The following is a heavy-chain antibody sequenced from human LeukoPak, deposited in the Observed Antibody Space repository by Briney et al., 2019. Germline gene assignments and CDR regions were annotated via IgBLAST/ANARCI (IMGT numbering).Heavy chain of an antibody. CDR3: AKDGKYSRGWYDY. Sequence: PGGSLRLSCAASGFTFSSYGMHWVRQAPGKGLEWVAVISYDGSNKYYADFVKGRFTISRDTSKNTLYLQMNSLRAEDTAVYYCAKDGKYSRGWYDYWGQGTLVTVSS. D-gene: IGHD6-19*01. CDR1: GFTFSSYG. J-gene: IGHJ4*02. CDR2: ISYDGSNK. V-gene: IGHV3-30*18.